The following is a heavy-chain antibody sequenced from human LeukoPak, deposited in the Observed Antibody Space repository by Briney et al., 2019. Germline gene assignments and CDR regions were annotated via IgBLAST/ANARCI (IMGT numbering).Heavy chain of an antibody. CDR2: ISSGSTYI. J-gene: IGHJ4*02. CDR3: VQGTRRGAITMVRGVIGKSYYFDS. CDR1: GFTFSSYS. D-gene: IGHD3-10*01. V-gene: IGHV3-21*01. Sequence: GGSLRLSCAASGFTFSSYSMNWVRQAPGRGLEWVSSISSGSTYIYYADSVKGRFTISRDNAKNSLYLQMNSLRAADTALYYCVQGTRRGAITMVRGVIGKSYYFDSWGQGTLVTVSS.